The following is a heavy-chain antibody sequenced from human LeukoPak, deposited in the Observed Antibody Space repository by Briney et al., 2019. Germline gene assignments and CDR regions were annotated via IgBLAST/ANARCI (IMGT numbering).Heavy chain of an antibody. V-gene: IGHV3-15*01. Sequence: GGSLRLSCAASGFTFSNAWMSWVRQAPGKGLEWVGRIKSKTDGGTTDYAAPVKGRFTISRDDSKNTLYLQMNSLKTEDTAVYYCTPDPYYYDSSGYYYGWAFDYWGQGTLVTVSS. CDR3: TPDPYYYDSSGYYYGWAFDY. CDR1: GFTFSNAW. D-gene: IGHD3-22*01. CDR2: IKSKTDGGTT. J-gene: IGHJ4*02.